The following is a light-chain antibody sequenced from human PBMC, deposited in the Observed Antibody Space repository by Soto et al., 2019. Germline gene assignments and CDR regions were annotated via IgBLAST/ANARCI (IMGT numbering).Light chain of an antibody. J-gene: IGKJ5*01. Sequence: EVVLTQSPGTLSLSPVERATLSCRASQSVNSNSLAWYQQKPGQAPRVFIYGASTRATGIPGRFSGSGSGTDFTLTISSLEPEDFAVYYCQQHSNWPPITFGQGTRLEI. CDR2: GAS. CDR3: QQHSNWPPIT. CDR1: QSVNSN. V-gene: IGKV3D-20*02.